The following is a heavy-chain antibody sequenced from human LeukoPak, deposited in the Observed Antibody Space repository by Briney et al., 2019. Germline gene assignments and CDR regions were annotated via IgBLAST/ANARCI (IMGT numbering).Heavy chain of an antibody. CDR3: AKALLLFRSDYFDY. CDR1: GFTFSAYW. CDR2: ISGSGGRT. Sequence: PGGSLGLSGVASGFTFSAYWMHGVGQAPGQGLEWVSAISGSGGRTYYADSLKGRFTISRDNSKNTLYLQMNSLRAEDTAVYYCAKALLLFRSDYFDYWGQGTLVTVSS. J-gene: IGHJ4*02. V-gene: IGHV3-23*01. D-gene: IGHD3-10*01.